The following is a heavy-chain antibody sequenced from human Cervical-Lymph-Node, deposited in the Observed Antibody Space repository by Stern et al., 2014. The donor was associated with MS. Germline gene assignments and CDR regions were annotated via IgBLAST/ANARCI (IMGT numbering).Heavy chain of an antibody. CDR3: ARDGGGARYSSSWSTY. Sequence: QVQLVQSGAEVKKPGASVTVSCKAAGYTFTRYGISWVRQAPGRGLEWMGWVSAYNGNTNYAQKLQGRVTMPTDTSTSTAYMELRSLRSDDTAVYYCARDGGGARYSSSWSTYWGQGTLVTVSS. CDR2: VSAYNGNT. CDR1: GYTFTRYG. V-gene: IGHV1-18*04. J-gene: IGHJ4*02. D-gene: IGHD6-13*01.